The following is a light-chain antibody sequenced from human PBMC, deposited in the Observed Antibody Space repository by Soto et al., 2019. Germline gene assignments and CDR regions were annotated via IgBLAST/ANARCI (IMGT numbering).Light chain of an antibody. V-gene: IGKV1-5*03. CDR2: KAS. Sequence: DIQMTQSPSTLSGSVGDRVTITCRASQTISSWLAWYQQKPGKAPKLLIYKASTLKSGVPSRFSGSGYGTEFTLTISSLQPDDSATYYCQQYNNYARTFGQGTKVDIK. CDR3: QQYNNYART. J-gene: IGKJ1*01. CDR1: QTISSW.